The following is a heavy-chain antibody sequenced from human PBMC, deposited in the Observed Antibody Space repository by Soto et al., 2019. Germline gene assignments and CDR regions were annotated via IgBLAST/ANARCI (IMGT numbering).Heavy chain of an antibody. V-gene: IGHV4-31*02. J-gene: IGHJ1*01. Sequence: TLSVTWTVLGGYISSGGYYRSWIRQHPGKGLECIGYIYYSGSTYYNPSLKSRVTISVDTSKNQFSLKLSSVTAADTAVYYCARDETYYDFWSGKTRAEYFQHWGQGTLVTVSS. CDR1: GGYISSGGYY. D-gene: IGHD3-3*01. CDR3: ARDETYYDFWSGKTRAEYFQH. CDR2: IYYSGST.